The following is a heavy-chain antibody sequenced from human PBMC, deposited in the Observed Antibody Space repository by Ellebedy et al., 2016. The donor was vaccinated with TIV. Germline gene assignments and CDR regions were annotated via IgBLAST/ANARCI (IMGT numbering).Heavy chain of an antibody. CDR2: ISGYNGNT. CDR3: ARASRHSSGYYEPWEAFDI. V-gene: IGHV1-18*01. CDR1: GYTFTNYG. D-gene: IGHD3-22*01. Sequence: AASVKVSCKASGYTFTNYGINWVRQAPGQGLEWMGWISGYNGNTNYAQKLQGRVTMTTDTSTNTAYMELRSLRSDDTAVYYCARASRHSSGYYEPWEAFDIWGQGTMVTVSS. J-gene: IGHJ3*02.